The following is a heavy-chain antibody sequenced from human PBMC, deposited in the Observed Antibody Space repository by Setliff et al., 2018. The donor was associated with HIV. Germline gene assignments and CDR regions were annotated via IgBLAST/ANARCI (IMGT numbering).Heavy chain of an antibody. Sequence: PSETLSLTCAVYGGSFSGHYWTWIRQPPGKGLEWIGYINHSGSTNYNPSLKGRVTISADTSKNQFSLKLSSVTAADTAVYYCARGRNFWSDYYHYYYMDVWGKGTMVTVSS. J-gene: IGHJ6*03. D-gene: IGHD3-3*01. CDR2: INHSGST. CDR3: ARGRNFWSDYYHYYYMDV. CDR1: GGSFSGHY. V-gene: IGHV4-34*01.